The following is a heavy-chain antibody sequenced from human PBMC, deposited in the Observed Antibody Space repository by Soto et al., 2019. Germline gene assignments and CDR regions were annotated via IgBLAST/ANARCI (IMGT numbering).Heavy chain of an antibody. D-gene: IGHD4-17*01. CDR3: AKEITKGDYRDPPFDY. J-gene: IGHJ4*02. Sequence: EVQLVESGGGLVQPGRSLSLSCAASGFTFDDYAMHWLRQIPGKGLEWVSGISWSGQRIGYADSVKGRFTISRDNAKNSLYLQMNSLKPDDAALYYCAKEITKGDYRDPPFDYWGQGTLVTVSS. V-gene: IGHV3-9*01. CDR2: ISWSGQRI. CDR1: GFTFDDYA.